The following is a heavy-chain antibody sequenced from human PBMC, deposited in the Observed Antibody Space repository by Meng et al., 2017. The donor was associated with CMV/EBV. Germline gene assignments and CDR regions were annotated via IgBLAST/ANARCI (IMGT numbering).Heavy chain of an antibody. CDR1: GTSISSYY. CDR3: AREGTSHWSIYYYYGMDV. J-gene: IGHJ6*02. Sequence: GSLRLSCSVSGTSISSYYWNWLRQPPGKGLEWIGYIFYSGNSGTTKYNPSLKSRVTIAVDTSKNQFSLKLSSVTAADTAVYYCAREGTSHWSIYYYYGMDVWGQGTTVTVSS. V-gene: IGHV4-59*01. D-gene: IGHD2-2*01. CDR2: IFYSGNSGTT.